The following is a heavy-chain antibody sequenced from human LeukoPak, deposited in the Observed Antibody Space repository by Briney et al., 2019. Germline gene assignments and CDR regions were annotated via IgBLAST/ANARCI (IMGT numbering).Heavy chain of an antibody. CDR2: INHSGST. CDR3: AREKVDYDFWSGYNMDV. J-gene: IGHJ6*03. Sequence: SETLSLTCAVYGGSFSGYYWSWIRQPPGKGLEWIGEINHSGSTNYNPSLKSRVTISVDTSKNQFSLKLSSVTAADTAVYYCAREKVDYDFWSGYNMDVWGKGTTVTVSS. D-gene: IGHD3-3*01. CDR1: GGSFSGYY. V-gene: IGHV4-34*01.